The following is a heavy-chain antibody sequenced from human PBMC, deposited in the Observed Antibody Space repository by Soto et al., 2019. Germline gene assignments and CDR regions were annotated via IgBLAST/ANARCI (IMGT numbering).Heavy chain of an antibody. Sequence: SETLSLTCTVSGGSISNSRYYWAWIRQPPGKGLEWIGSIYHTGNTYYNPSLRSRVTISVDTSKNQFSLKLTSVTAADTAVYYCARDPAPWGQGTLVTVS. J-gene: IGHJ5*02. CDR3: ARDPAP. CDR2: IYHTGNT. CDR1: GGSISNSRYY. V-gene: IGHV4-39*02.